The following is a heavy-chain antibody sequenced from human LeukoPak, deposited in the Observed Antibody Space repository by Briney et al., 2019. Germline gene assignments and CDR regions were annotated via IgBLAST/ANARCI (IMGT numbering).Heavy chain of an antibody. CDR2: INHSGST. J-gene: IGHJ6*03. V-gene: IGHV4-34*01. Sequence: SGTLSLTCAVYGGSFSGYYWSWIRQPPGKGLEWIGEINHSGSTNYNPSLKSRATISVDTSKNQFSLKLSSVTAADTAVYYCARLRWYTNYYYYYYMDVWGKGTTVTISS. CDR1: GGSFSGYY. CDR3: ARLRWYTNYYYYYYMDV. D-gene: IGHD4-23*01.